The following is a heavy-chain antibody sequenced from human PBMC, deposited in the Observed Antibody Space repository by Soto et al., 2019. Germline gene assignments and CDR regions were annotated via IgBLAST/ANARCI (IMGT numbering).Heavy chain of an antibody. V-gene: IGHV2-5*02. D-gene: IGHD6-13*01. CDR1: GFSLSTSGVG. Sequence: SGPTLVKPTQTLTLTCTFSGFSLSTSGVGVGWIRQPPGKALEWLALIYWDDDKRYSPSLKSRLTITKDTSKNQVVLTMTNMDPVDTATYYCAHSKLEDRTGYYYYYMDVWGKGTTVTVSS. J-gene: IGHJ6*03. CDR3: AHSKLEDRTGYYYYYMDV. CDR2: IYWDDDK.